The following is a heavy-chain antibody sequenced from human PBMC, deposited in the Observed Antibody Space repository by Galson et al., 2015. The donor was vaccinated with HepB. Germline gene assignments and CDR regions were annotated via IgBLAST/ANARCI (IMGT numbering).Heavy chain of an antibody. CDR3: ARGVVVVPAAIWRGYYYYYMDV. V-gene: IGHV1-18*01. Sequence: SVKVSCKASGYTFTRYGISWVRQAPGQGLEWMGWISAYNGNTNYAQKLQGRVTMTTDTSTSTAYMELRSLRSDDTAVYYCARGVVVVPAAIWRGYYYYYMDVWGKGTTVTVSS. CDR1: GYTFTRYG. D-gene: IGHD2-2*01. J-gene: IGHJ6*03. CDR2: ISAYNGNT.